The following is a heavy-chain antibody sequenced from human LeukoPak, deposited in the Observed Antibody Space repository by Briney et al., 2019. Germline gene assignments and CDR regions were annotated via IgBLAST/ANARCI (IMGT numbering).Heavy chain of an antibody. D-gene: IGHD2-2*01. CDR1: GYTFSAYW. V-gene: IGHV5-51*01. CDR2: IYPGDSDT. CDR3: ARRVGLSPNWFDP. J-gene: IGHJ5*02. Sequence: GESLKISCKGSGYTFSAYWIGWVRQMPGKGLEWMGIIYPGDSDTRYSPSFQGQVTISADKSISTAYLQWSSLKASDTAMYYCARRVGLSPNWFDPWGQGTLVTVSS.